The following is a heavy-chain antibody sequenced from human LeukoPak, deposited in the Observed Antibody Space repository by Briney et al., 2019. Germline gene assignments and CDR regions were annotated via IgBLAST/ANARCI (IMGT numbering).Heavy chain of an antibody. CDR2: IGAGGTFT. V-gene: IGHV3-23*01. D-gene: IGHD4-11*01. CDR3: AKDLDYTTYGYNFDY. CDR1: GFTFSSYA. Sequence: PGGSLRLSCTASGFTFSSYAMNWVRQAPGKGLEWVSGIGAGGTFTYYADSVKGRFTISRDNSRNTLYLQMNSLRADDTAVYYCAKDLDYTTYGYNFDYWGQGTLVTVSS. J-gene: IGHJ4*02.